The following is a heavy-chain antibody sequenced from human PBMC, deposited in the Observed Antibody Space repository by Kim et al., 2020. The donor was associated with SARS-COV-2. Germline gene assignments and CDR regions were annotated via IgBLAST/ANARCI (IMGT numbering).Heavy chain of an antibody. CDR3: ARRDYGDYDEAFDI. D-gene: IGHD4-17*01. J-gene: IGHJ3*02. V-gene: IGHV4-39*01. Sequence: NPPLQIRVTISEDTSKNQLSLKLSSVTAADTAVYYCARRDYGDYDEAFDIWGQGTMVTVSS.